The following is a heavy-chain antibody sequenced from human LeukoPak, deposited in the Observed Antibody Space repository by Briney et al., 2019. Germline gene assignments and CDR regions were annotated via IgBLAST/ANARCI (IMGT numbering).Heavy chain of an antibody. Sequence: GGSLRLSCAASGFTFSSYWMSWVRQAPGKGLEWVAVISYDGSNKYYADSVKGRFTISRDNSKNTLYLQMNSLRAEDTAVYYCARAGEGHMTTVTNFDYWGQGTLVTVSS. J-gene: IGHJ4*02. D-gene: IGHD4-11*01. CDR3: ARAGEGHMTTVTNFDY. CDR2: ISYDGSNK. V-gene: IGHV3-30-3*01. CDR1: GFTFSSYW.